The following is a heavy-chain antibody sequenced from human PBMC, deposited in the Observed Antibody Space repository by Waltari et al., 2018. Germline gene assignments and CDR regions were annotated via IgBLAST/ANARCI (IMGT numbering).Heavy chain of an antibody. CDR2: MSGSGSGT. CDR1: GFTLRVHA. J-gene: IGHJ4*02. D-gene: IGHD5-12*01. CDR3: AKDRRGYDQPVDF. V-gene: IGHV3-23*01. Sequence: GKRLESGGGLVQPGGAMSLTCAASGFTLRVHAMSWVRQAPGKGLEWVSAMSGSGSGTYYADSAKGRFTISRDNSKNTLYLQMNSLRAEDTALYYCAKDRRGYDQPVDFWGQGTLVTVSS.